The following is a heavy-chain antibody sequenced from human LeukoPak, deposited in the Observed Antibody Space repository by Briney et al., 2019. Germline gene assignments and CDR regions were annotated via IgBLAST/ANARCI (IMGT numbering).Heavy chain of an antibody. V-gene: IGHV4-59*01. CDR1: GGSISSYY. CDR3: ARVDTALVTFDY. J-gene: IGHJ4*02. D-gene: IGHD5-18*01. CDR2: IYYSGST. Sequence: SETLSLTCTVSGGSISSYYWSWIRQPPGKGLEWIGYIYYSGSTNYNPSLKSRVTISVDTSKNQFSLKLSSVTAADTAVYYCARVDTALVTFDYWGQGTLLTVSS.